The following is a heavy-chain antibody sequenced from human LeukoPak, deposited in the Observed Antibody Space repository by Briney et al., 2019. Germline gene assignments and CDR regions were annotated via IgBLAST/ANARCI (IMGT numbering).Heavy chain of an antibody. Sequence: PSETLSLTCTVSGGSISSYYWSWIRQPPGKGLEWIGEINHSGSTNYNPSLKSRVTISVDTSKNQFSLKLSSVTAADTAVYYCARHSLITMVRGVIDYWGQGTLVTVSS. CDR1: GGSISSYY. V-gene: IGHV4-34*01. CDR3: ARHSLITMVRGVIDY. CDR2: INHSGST. D-gene: IGHD3-10*01. J-gene: IGHJ4*02.